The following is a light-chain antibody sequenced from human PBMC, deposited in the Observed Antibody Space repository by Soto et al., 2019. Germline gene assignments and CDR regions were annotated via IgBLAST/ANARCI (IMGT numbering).Light chain of an antibody. V-gene: IGLV2-14*03. CDR2: DVS. J-gene: IGLJ1*01. CDR3: SSYTSSSLHV. CDR1: SSDVGGYNY. Sequence: ALTQPASVSGSPGQSITISCTGTSSDVGGYNYVSWYQQHPGKAPKLMIYDVSNRPSGVSNRFSGSKSGNTASLTISGLQAEDEADYYCSSYTSSSLHVFGTGTKVTVL.